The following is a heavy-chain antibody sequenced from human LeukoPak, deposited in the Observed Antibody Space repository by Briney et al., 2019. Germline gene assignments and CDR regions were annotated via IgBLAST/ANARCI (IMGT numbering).Heavy chain of an antibody. V-gene: IGHV4-34*01. D-gene: IGHD2-15*01. CDR1: GGPFSGYY. CDR3: ARMGRYCSGGSCYSFDY. Sequence: SETLSLTCAVYGGPFSGYYWSWIRQPPGKGLEWIGEINHSGSTNYNPSLKSRVTISVDTSKNQFSLKLSSVTAADTAVYYCARMGRYCSGGSCYSFDYWGQGTLVTVSS. J-gene: IGHJ4*02. CDR2: INHSGST.